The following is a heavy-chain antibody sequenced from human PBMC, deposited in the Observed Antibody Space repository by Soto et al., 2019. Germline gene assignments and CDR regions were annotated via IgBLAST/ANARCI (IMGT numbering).Heavy chain of an antibody. J-gene: IGHJ4*02. CDR2: IRSKAYGGTT. CDR1: GFTFGDYA. CDR3: TREGAQLWSSAFDY. Sequence: QPGGSLRLSCTASGFTFGDYAMSWVRQAPGKGLGWVGFIRSKAYGGTTEYAASVKGRFTISRDDSKSIAYLQMNSLKTEDTAVYYCTREGAQLWSSAFDYWGQGTLVTVSS. V-gene: IGHV3-49*04. D-gene: IGHD5-18*01.